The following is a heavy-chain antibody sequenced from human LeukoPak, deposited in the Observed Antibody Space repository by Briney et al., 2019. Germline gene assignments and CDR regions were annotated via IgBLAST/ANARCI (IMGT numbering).Heavy chain of an antibody. CDR2: IYYSGST. CDR3: ARTVYPYYYDSSGYYFFDY. V-gene: IGHV4-31*03. Sequence: SETLSLTCTVSGGSISSGGYCWSWIRQHPGKGLEWIGYIYYSGSTYYNPSLKSRVTISVDTSKNQFSLKLSSVTAADTAVYYCARTVYPYYYDSSGYYFFDYWGQGTLVTVSS. CDR1: GGSISSGGYC. J-gene: IGHJ4*02. D-gene: IGHD3-22*01.